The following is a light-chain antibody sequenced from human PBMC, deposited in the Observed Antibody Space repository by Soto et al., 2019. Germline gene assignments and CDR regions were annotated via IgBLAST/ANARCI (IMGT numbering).Light chain of an antibody. V-gene: IGLV4-69*01. CDR2: LNNDGSH. J-gene: IGLJ2*01. CDR3: QTWGTGFQV. CDR1: SGHSSYA. Sequence: QPVLTQSPSASASLGASVKLTCTLSSGHSSYAIAWHQKQPGKGPRYLMDLNNDGSHTKGDGIPDRFSGSSSGAERYLIISSHQSEDEAYYYCQTWGTGFQVFGGGTKLTVL.